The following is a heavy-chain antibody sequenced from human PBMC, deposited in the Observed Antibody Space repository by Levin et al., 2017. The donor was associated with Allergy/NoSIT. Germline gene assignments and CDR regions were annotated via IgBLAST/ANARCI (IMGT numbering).Heavy chain of an antibody. D-gene: IGHD2-21*01. V-gene: IGHV3-7*01. CDR1: GFTFSSYW. J-gene: IGHJ6*02. CDR3: GRESPPCEVIKGCYGMDV. Sequence: GGSLRLSCAASGFTFSSYWMSWVRQAPGKGLEWVANIKQDGSETYYVDSVKGRFTISRDNAKNSLHLQMNGLRAEDTGVYYCGRESPPCEVIKGCYGMDVWGQGPRSPSP. CDR2: IKQDGSET.